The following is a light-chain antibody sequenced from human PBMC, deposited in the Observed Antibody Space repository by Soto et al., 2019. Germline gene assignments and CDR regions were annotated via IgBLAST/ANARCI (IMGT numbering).Light chain of an antibody. J-gene: IGKJ5*01. CDR3: QYYDKLAKAIT. CDR2: KIS. V-gene: IGKV2-24*01. CDR1: QSLVNGNGNTY. Sequence: DVVMTQTPLSSPVTLGQPASISCRSSQSLVNGNGNTYLSWLQQRPGQPPRLLIYKISNRFSGSGSGTDFTLTISRLEPEDFAVYYCQYYDKLAKAITFGQGTRLEIK.